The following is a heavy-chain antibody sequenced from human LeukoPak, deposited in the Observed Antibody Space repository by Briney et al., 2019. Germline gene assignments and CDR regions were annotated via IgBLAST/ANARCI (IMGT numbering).Heavy chain of an antibody. CDR3: ASLGRPGAFDI. CDR2: ISSSSSYI. V-gene: IGHV3-21*01. CDR1: GFTFSSYS. Sequence: GGSLRLSCAASGFTFSSYSMNGVRQAPGKGLEWVSSISSSSSYIYYADSVKGRFTISRDNAKNSLYLQMNSLRAEDTAVYYCASLGRPGAFDIWGQGTMVTVSS. J-gene: IGHJ3*02. D-gene: IGHD1-26*01.